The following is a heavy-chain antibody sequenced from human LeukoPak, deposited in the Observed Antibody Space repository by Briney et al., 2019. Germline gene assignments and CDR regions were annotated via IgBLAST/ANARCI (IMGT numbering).Heavy chain of an antibody. CDR3: ARERGYSYGTGWFDP. Sequence: PSETLSLTCTVSGGSVSSGGYYWSWLRQPPGKGLEWIGYIYYSGSTNYNPSLKSRVTISVDTSKNQFSLKLSSVTAADTAVYYCARERGYSYGTGWFDPWGQGTLVTVSS. V-gene: IGHV4-61*08. CDR1: GGSVSSGGYY. D-gene: IGHD5-18*01. CDR2: IYYSGST. J-gene: IGHJ5*02.